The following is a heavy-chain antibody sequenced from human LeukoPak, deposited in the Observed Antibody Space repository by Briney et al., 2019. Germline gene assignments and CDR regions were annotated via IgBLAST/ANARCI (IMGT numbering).Heavy chain of an antibody. V-gene: IGHV1-69*05. Sequence: GASVKVSCKASGGTFSSYAISWVRQAPGQGLEWMGGIIPIFGTANYAQKFQGRVTITTDESTSTAYMELSSLRSEDTAVYYCARKNIQRLTGDLVDWYFDLWGRGTLVTVSS. CDR3: ARKNIQRLTGDLVDWYFDL. D-gene: IGHD7-27*01. CDR1: GGTFSSYA. CDR2: IIPIFGTA. J-gene: IGHJ2*01.